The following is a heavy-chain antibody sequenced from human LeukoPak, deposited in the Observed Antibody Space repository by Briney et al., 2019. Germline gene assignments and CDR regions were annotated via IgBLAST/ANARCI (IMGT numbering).Heavy chain of an antibody. D-gene: IGHD5-24*01. J-gene: IGHJ4*02. CDR1: GFTFSSYD. CDR3: ASGDGYNNDY. CDR2: ISSRSTI. Sequence: QSGGSLRLSCAASGFTFSSYDMNWVRQAPGKGLEWISYISSRSTISYADSVKGRFTISRDNAKNSLYLQMNSLRVEDTAIYYCASGDGYNNDYWGQGTLVTVSS. V-gene: IGHV3-48*03.